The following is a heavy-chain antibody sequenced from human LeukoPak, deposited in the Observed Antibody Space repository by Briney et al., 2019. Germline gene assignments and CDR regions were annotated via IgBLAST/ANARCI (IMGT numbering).Heavy chain of an antibody. CDR3: AKAGYGGYLGGYFDY. V-gene: IGHV3-23*01. D-gene: IGHD5-12*01. CDR2: ISGST. CDR1: GFTFSSYA. J-gene: IGHJ4*02. Sequence: QPGGSLRLSCAASGFTFSSYAMSWVRQAPGKGLEWVSGISGSTYYAESVKGRFTISRDTSKNTLFLQMNSLRAEDTAVYFCAKAGYGGYLGGYFDYWGQGILVTVSS.